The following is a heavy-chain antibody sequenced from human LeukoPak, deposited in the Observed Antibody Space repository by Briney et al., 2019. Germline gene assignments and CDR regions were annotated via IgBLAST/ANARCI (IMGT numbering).Heavy chain of an antibody. V-gene: IGHV4-59*01. CDR1: GGSISSYY. J-gene: IGHJ4*02. CDR3: ARADFRGYSSFDY. CDR2: IYYSGST. Sequence: SETLSLTCTVSGGSISSYYWSWIRQPPGKGLEWIGYIYYSGSTNYNPSLKSRVTISVDTSKNQSSLKLSSVTAADTAVYYCARADFRGYSSFDYWGQGTLVTVSS. D-gene: IGHD5-18*01.